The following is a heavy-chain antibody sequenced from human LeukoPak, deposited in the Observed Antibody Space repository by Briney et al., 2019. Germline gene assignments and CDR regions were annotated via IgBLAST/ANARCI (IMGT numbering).Heavy chain of an antibody. CDR3: ARLITSYGYATWLDY. V-gene: IGHV4-34*01. J-gene: IGHJ4*02. Sequence: SETLSLTCAVYGGSFSGYYWSWIRQPPGKGLEWIGEINHSGSTNYNPSLKSRVTISVDTSKNQFSLKLSSVTAADTAVYYCARLITSYGYATWLDYWGQGTLVTVSS. D-gene: IGHD5-18*01. CDR1: GGSFSGYY. CDR2: INHSGST.